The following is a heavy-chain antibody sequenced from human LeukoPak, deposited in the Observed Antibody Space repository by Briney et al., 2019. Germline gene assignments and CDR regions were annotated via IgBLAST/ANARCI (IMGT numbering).Heavy chain of an antibody. J-gene: IGHJ4*02. CDR1: GFTFINAW. V-gene: IGHV3-15*01. CDR3: TTVMITFGGVIADY. D-gene: IGHD3-16*02. Sequence: GGSLRLSCAASGFTFINAWMSWVRQAPGKGLEWVGRIKSKTDGGTTDYAAPVKGRFTISSDDSKHTLYLQMNSLKTEDTAVYYCTTVMITFGGVIADYWGQGTLVTVSS. CDR2: IKSKTDGGTT.